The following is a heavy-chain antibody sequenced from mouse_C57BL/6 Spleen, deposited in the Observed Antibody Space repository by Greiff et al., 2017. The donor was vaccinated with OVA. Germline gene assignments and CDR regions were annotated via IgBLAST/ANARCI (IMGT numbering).Heavy chain of an antibody. CDR2: ISYDGSN. Sequence: EVQLQQSGPGLVKPSQSLSLTCSVTGYSITSGYYWNWIRQFPGNKLEWMGYISYDGSNNYNPSLKNRISITRDTSKNRFFLKLNSVTTEDTATYYCANWDEGYWGQGTTLTVSS. CDR1: GYSITSGYY. CDR3: ANWDEGY. J-gene: IGHJ2*01. V-gene: IGHV3-6*01. D-gene: IGHD4-1*01.